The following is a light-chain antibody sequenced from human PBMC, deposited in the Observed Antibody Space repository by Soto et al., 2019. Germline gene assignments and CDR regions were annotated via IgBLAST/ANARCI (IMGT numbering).Light chain of an antibody. CDR2: EVS. Sequence: QSVLTQPASVSGSPGQSITISCTGTSSDVGGYNYVSWYQHHPGKAPKLMIYEVSNRPSGVSNRFSASKSGNTASLTISGLQAEDEADYHCSSCTSSSTYVFGTGTKLTVL. CDR3: SSCTSSSTYV. J-gene: IGLJ1*01. V-gene: IGLV2-14*01. CDR1: SSDVGGYNY.